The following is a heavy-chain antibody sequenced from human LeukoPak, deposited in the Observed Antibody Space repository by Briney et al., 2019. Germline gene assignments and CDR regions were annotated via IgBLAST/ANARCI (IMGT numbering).Heavy chain of an antibody. V-gene: IGHV3-23*01. D-gene: IGHD4/OR15-4a*01. CDR1: GFTFSSYA. J-gene: IGHJ6*02. CDR3: ARDCGSGARRTYGMDV. CDR2: ISGSGGST. Sequence: PGGSLRLSCASSGFTFSSYAMSWVRQAPGKGLEWVSAISGSGGSTYYADSVKGRFTISRDNAKNSLYLQMNSLRAEDTAVYYCARDCGSGARRTYGMDVWGQGTTVTVSS.